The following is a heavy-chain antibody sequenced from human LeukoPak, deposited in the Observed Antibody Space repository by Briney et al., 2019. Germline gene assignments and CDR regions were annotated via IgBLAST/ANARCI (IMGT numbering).Heavy chain of an antibody. J-gene: IGHJ4*02. CDR1: GFTFSTYS. D-gene: IGHD3-22*01. V-gene: IGHV3-48*01. CDR2: IGSSDSTI. Sequence: GGSLRLSCAASGFTFSTYSMNWVRQAPGKGLEWVSYIGSSDSTIYYADSVKGRFTISRDNAKNSLYLQMNSLRAEDTAVYYCARGYDSSGYPTTDDYWGQGTLVTASS. CDR3: ARGYDSSGYPTTDDY.